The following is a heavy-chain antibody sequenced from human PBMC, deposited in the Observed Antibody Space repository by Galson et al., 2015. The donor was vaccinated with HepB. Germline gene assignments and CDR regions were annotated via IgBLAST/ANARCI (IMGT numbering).Heavy chain of an antibody. CDR1: GYSFTTYW. J-gene: IGHJ5*02. V-gene: IGHV5-10-1*01. Sequence: QSGAEVKKPGESLRISCKGSGYSFTTYWITWVRQMPGKGLEWMGRIDPSDSYTTYNPSFQGHVTISADKSITTAYLQWSSLKASDTAMYYRARHGGGNWFDPWGQGTLVTVSS. D-gene: IGHD1-26*01. CDR3: ARHGGGNWFDP. CDR2: IDPSDSYT.